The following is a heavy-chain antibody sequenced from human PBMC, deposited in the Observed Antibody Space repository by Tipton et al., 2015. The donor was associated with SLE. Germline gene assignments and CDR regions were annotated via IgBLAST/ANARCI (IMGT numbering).Heavy chain of an antibody. Sequence: TLSLTCAVYGGSFSGYYWSWIRQPPGKGLEWIGEINHSGRTNYNPSLKSRVTISVDTSKNQFSLKLSSVTAADTAVYYCARGGRIAAAVGAFDIWGQGTMVTVSS. V-gene: IGHV4-34*01. CDR3: ARGGRIAAAVGAFDI. D-gene: IGHD6-13*01. J-gene: IGHJ3*02. CDR2: INHSGRT. CDR1: GGSFSGYY.